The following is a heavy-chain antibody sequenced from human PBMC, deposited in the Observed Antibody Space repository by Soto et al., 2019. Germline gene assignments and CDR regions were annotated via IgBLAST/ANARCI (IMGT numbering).Heavy chain of an antibody. V-gene: IGHV1-18*01. J-gene: IGHJ6*03. CDR2: ISAYNGNT. D-gene: IGHD3-3*01. CDR3: ARDHYDFWSGRRGYYYMDV. Sequence: ASVKVSCKASGYTFTSYGISWVRQAPGQGLEWMGWISAYNGNTNYAQKLQGRVTMTTDTSTSTAYMELRSLRSDDTAVYYCARDHYDFWSGRRGYYYMDVWGKGTTVTVSS. CDR1: GYTFTSYG.